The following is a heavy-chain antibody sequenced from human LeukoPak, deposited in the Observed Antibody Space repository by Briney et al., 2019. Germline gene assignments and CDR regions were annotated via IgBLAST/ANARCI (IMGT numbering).Heavy chain of an antibody. V-gene: IGHV1-2*02. CDR1: GYTFTGYY. J-gene: IGHJ4*02. Sequence: ASVKVSYKASGYTFTGYYMHWVRQAPGQGLEGMGWINPSSGGTNYAQKFQGRVTMTRDTSISTAYMELSRLRSDDTAVYYCARDLGDYYGSGSYMVWGQGTLVTVSS. D-gene: IGHD3-10*01. CDR3: ARDLGDYYGSGSYMV. CDR2: INPSSGGT.